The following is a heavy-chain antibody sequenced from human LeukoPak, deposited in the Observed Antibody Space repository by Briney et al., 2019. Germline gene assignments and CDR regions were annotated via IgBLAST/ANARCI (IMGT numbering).Heavy chain of an antibody. CDR3: VRERAGFDY. CDR1: GFTFSSHW. J-gene: IGHJ4*02. CDR2: VKQDVNEK. V-gene: IGHV3-7*01. Sequence: PGGSLRLSCAASGFTFSSHWMTWVRQAPGKGLEWVASVKQDVNEKYYVDSVKGRFTIFRDNAKNSLFLQMNSLTADDTAVYYCVRERAGFDYWGQGTLVTVSS.